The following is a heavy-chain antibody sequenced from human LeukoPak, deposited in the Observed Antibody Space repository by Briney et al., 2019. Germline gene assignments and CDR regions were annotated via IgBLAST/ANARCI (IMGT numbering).Heavy chain of an antibody. CDR3: AREGGLGYCSSTSCRYYGMDV. CDR1: GFTFSDYY. Sequence: GGSLRLSCAASGFTFSDYYMSWIRQAPGKGLEWVSHISSSGSTIYYADSVKGRFTISRDNAKNSLYLQMNSLRAEDTAVYYCAREGGLGYCSSTSCRYYGMDVWGQGTTVTVSS. V-gene: IGHV3-11*01. J-gene: IGHJ6*02. CDR2: ISSSGSTI. D-gene: IGHD2-2*01.